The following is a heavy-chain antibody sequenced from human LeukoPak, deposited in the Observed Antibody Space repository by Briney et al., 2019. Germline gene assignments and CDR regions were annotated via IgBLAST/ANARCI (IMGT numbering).Heavy chain of an antibody. J-gene: IGHJ4*02. CDR2: ISRDGSPI. CDR1: GFTFNNYP. CDR3: ARVRYNSGYIFDY. V-gene: IGHV3-48*03. Sequence: PGGSLRLSCAASGFTFNNYPMNWVRQAPGKGLEWVSYISRDGSPIYYADSARGRFTISRDNAKNSLYLQMSSLRAEDTAVYNCARVRYNSGYIFDYWGQGTLVTVSS. D-gene: IGHD5-18*01.